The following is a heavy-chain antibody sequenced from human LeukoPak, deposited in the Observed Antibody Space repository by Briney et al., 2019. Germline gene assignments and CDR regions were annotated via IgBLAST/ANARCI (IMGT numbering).Heavy chain of an antibody. CDR3: ARAPPLGTIDY. J-gene: IGHJ4*02. V-gene: IGHV4-34*01. CDR1: GGSFRGYY. CDR2: INHSGST. Sequence: SETLSLTCAVYGGSFRGYYWSWIRQLPGKGLEWIGEINHSGSTNYNPSLKSRVTISVDTSKNQFSLKLSSVTAADAAVSYCARAPPLGTIDYWGQGTLVTVSS. D-gene: IGHD1-26*01.